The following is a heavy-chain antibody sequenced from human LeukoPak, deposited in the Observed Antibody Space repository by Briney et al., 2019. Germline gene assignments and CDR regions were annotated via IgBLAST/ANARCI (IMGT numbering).Heavy chain of an antibody. D-gene: IGHD5-24*01. J-gene: IGHJ6*03. CDR1: GYTFTSYD. CDR2: MNPNSGNT. V-gene: IGHV1-8*01. CDR3: ARDIKLRGWLQDYYYYYMDV. Sequence: ASVTVSCKASGYTFTSYDINWVRQATGQGLEWMGWMNPNSGNTGYAQKFQGRVTMTRNTSISTAYMELSSLRSEDTAVYYCARDIKLRGWLQDYYYYYMDVWGKGTTVTVSS.